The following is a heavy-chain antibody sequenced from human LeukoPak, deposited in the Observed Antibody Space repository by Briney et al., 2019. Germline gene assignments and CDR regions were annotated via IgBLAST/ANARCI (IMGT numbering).Heavy chain of an antibody. CDR1: GFTFSSYA. Sequence: GGSLRLSCAASGFTFSSYAMSWVRQAPGKGLEWVSAISGSGGSTYYADSVKGRFTISRDNSKNTLYLQMNSLRAEDTAVYYCAKDREVVAARENPAYYGMDVWGQGTTVTVSS. CDR3: AKDREVVAARENPAYYGMDV. V-gene: IGHV3-23*01. CDR2: ISGSGGST. D-gene: IGHD2-15*01. J-gene: IGHJ6*02.